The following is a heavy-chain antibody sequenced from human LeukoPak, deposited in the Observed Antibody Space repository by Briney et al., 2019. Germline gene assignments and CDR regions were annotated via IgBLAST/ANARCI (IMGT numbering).Heavy chain of an antibody. CDR2: ISYDGSNK. V-gene: IGHV3-30*18. CDR3: AKDPRRYSRTGGYFDY. Sequence: GRSLRLSCAASGFTFSNYVIHWVRQAPGKGLEWVAVISYDGSNKYYADSVKGRFTISRANSKNTLYLQMNSLRAEDTAVYYCAKDPRRYSRTGGYFDYWGQGTLVTVSS. CDR1: GFTFSNYV. D-gene: IGHD6-13*01. J-gene: IGHJ4*02.